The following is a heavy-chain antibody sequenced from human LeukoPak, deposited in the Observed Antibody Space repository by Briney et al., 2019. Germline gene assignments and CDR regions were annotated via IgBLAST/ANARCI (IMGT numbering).Heavy chain of an antibody. CDR1: VFTCSSYS. V-gene: IGHV3-21*01. CDR3: ARAIAARSTFDY. CDR2: ISSSSSYI. J-gene: IGHJ4*02. Sequence: GGSLRLSCAASVFTCSSYSMNWVRQAPGKGLEWVSSISSSSSYIYYADSVKGRFTISRDNAKNSLYLQMNSLRAEDTAVYYCARAIAARSTFDYWGQGTLVTVSS. D-gene: IGHD6-6*01.